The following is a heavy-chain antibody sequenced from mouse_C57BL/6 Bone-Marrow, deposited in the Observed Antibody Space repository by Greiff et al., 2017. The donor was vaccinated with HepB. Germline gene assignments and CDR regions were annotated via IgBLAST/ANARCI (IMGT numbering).Heavy chain of an antibody. CDR1: GFTFSDFY. CDR2: SRNKANDYTT. J-gene: IGHJ1*03. Sequence: EVKLMESGGGLVQSGRSLRLSCATSGFTFSDFYMEWVRQAPGKGLEWIAASRNKANDYTTEYSASVKGRFIVSRDTSQSIRYLQMNALRAEDTAMYYCARDYYYGSSSYWYFDVWGTGTTVTVSS. CDR3: ARDYYYGSSSYWYFDV. V-gene: IGHV7-1*01. D-gene: IGHD1-1*01.